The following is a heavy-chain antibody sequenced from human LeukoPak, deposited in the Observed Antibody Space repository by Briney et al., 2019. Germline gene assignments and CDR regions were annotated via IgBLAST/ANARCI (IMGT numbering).Heavy chain of an antibody. J-gene: IGHJ4*02. Sequence: GGSVTLSCTVSEFTFSNYWMLWVRQAPGKALEWVTHMRQDGSEKNYVVSVRGRFNISRDNDKHSLYLQMNSLRGEDTAVYYCGRGPPTYSDYWGQGTLVTVSS. CDR3: GRGPPTYSDY. CDR2: MRQDGSEK. V-gene: IGHV3-7*04. CDR1: EFTFSNYW.